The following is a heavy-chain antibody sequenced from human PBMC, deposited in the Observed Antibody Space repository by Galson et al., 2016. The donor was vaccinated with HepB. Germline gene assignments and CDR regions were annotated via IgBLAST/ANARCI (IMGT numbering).Heavy chain of an antibody. D-gene: IGHD2-2*01. CDR2: IKEDGSDK. V-gene: IGHV3-7*01. Sequence: SLRLSCAVSGFTSSKNWMSWVRQAPGKGLEWVANIKEDGSDKFYVDSVKGRFTISRDNAKDSLYLQMSSLRVEDTAVYYCVRIGVVIPATKLDYWGQGTLVTVSS. J-gene: IGHJ4*02. CDR3: VRIGVVIPATKLDY. CDR1: GFTSSKNW.